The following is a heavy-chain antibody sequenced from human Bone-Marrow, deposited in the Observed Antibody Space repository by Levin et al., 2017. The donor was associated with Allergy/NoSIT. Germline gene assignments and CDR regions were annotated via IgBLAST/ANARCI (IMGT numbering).Heavy chain of an antibody. D-gene: IGHD6-13*01. CDR2: IEQDGGDK. CDR1: GFTLSSYW. CDR3: VRARGGGAAGDYFDY. V-gene: IGHV3-7*01. Sequence: GGSLRLSCEASGFTLSSYWMNWVRQAPGKGLEWVANIEQDGGDKYYVDSVKGRFTISRDNARNSLYLQMHSLRAEDTALYYCVRARGGGAAGDYFDYWGQGTLVTVSS. J-gene: IGHJ4*02.